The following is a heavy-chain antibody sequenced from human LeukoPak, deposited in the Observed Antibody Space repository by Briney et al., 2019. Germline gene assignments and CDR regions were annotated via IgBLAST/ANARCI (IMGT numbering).Heavy chain of an antibody. J-gene: IGHJ3*02. CDR3: ARSVSWGLLVRDDAFDI. V-gene: IGHV4-59*08. CDR1: GGSISSYH. CDR2: IHYSGST. D-gene: IGHD2-21*01. Sequence: KPSETLSLTCTVSGGSISSYHWIWIRQPPGKGLEWIGYIHYSGSTNYNPSLKSRVTTSVDTSKKQFSLKLRSVTAADMAVYYCARSVSWGLLVRDDAFDIWGQGTMVTVSS.